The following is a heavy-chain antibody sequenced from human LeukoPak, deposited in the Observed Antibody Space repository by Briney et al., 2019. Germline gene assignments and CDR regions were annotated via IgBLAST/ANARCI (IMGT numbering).Heavy chain of an antibody. V-gene: IGHV4-34*01. J-gene: IGHJ4*02. CDR3: ARGPGACSGGSCYPLFDY. D-gene: IGHD2-15*01. CDR1: GGSFSGYY. CDR2: INHSGST. Sequence: SETLSLTCAVYGGSFSGYYWSWIRQPPGKGLEWIGEINHSGSTNYNPSLKSRVTISVDTSQNQFSLKLSSVTAADTAVYYCARGPGACSGGSCYPLFDYWGQGTLVTVSP.